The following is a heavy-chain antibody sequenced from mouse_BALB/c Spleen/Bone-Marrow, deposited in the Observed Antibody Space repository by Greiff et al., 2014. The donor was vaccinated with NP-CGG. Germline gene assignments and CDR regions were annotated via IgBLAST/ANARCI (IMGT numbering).Heavy chain of an antibody. D-gene: IGHD2-4*01. CDR1: GFNIKDYY. CDR2: IDPENGDT. Sequence: VQLQQSGAELVRSEASVKLSCTASGFNIKDYYMHWVKQRPEQGLEWIGWIDPENGDTEYAPKFQGKATMTADTSSNTAYLQLSSLTSEDTAVYYCNARGDYDFDYFDYWGQGTTLTVSS. V-gene: IGHV14-4*02. J-gene: IGHJ2*01. CDR3: NARGDYDFDYFDY.